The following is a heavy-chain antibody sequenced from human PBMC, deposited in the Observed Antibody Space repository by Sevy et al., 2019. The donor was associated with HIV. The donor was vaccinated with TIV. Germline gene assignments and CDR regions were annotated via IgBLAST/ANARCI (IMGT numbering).Heavy chain of an antibody. CDR3: ARDCGSTTCLWGLDV. V-gene: IGHV3-7*03. CDR2: IKRDGSEK. D-gene: IGHD2-2*01. J-gene: IGHJ6*02. Sequence: GGSLRLSCAASGFTFSNYSMTWVRQAPGKGLEWVANIKRDGSEKYYVASVKGRFTISRDNAKNSLYLQMNSLRADDTAVYYCARDCGSTTCLWGLDVWGQWTTVTVSS. CDR1: GFTFSNYS.